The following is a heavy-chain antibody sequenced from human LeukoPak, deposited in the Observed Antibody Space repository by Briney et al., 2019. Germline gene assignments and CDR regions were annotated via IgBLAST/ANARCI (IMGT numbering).Heavy chain of an antibody. V-gene: IGHV1-18*01. CDR2: IAPYTANT. Sequence: GASVKVSCKASGYSFTNYGITWVRQAPGQGLEWMGWIAPYTANTHYAQKLQGRVTMTTDTYTTTAYMELRSLTSDDTAVYFCARDVSPGMATMVGSSWGQGTLVTVSS. CDR3: ARDVSPGMATMVGSS. J-gene: IGHJ5*02. CDR1: GYSFTNYG. D-gene: IGHD5-24*01.